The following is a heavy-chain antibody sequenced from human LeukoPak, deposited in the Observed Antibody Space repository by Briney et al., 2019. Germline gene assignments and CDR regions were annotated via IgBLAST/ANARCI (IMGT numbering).Heavy chain of an antibody. V-gene: IGHV4-4*07. J-gene: IGHJ3*02. Sequence: SETLSLTCTVSGGSISSYYWSWIRQPPGKGLEWIGRIYTSGSTNYNPSLKSRVTMSVDTSKNQFSLKMSSVTAADTAVYYCARDRTYYYDSSGYYKNGGHAFDIWGQGTMVTVSS. CDR3: ARDRTYYYDSSGYYKNGGHAFDI. CDR1: GGSISSYY. CDR2: IYTSGST. D-gene: IGHD3-22*01.